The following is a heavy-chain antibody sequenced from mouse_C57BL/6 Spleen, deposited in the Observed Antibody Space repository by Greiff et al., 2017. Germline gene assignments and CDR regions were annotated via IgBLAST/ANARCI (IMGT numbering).Heavy chain of an antibody. D-gene: IGHD1-1*01. J-gene: IGHJ4*01. CDR2: IYPGDGDT. Sequence: QVQLQQSGPELVKPGASVKISCKASGYAFSSSWMNWVKQRPGKGLEWIGRIYPGDGDTNYNGKFKGKATLTADKSSSTAYMQLSSLTSEDSAVYFCARPDYYGSSPYAMDYWGQGTSVTVSS. CDR1: GYAFSSSW. CDR3: ARPDYYGSSPYAMDY. V-gene: IGHV1-82*01.